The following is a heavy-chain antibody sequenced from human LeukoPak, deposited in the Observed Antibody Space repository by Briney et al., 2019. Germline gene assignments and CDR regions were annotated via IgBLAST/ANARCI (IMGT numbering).Heavy chain of an antibody. CDR1: GYSFVLYG. D-gene: IGHD6-19*01. Sequence: ASVKGSCKASGYSFVLYGISWVRQAPGEGPEWMGWISGSTGDTNYAQKFQGRVTMTADTSTSTAYMELSRLRSDDTAVYYCARGCSGWYYYYYYYYMDVWGKGTTVTVSS. J-gene: IGHJ6*03. CDR2: ISGSTGDT. CDR3: ARGCSGWYYYYYYYYMDV. V-gene: IGHV1-18*01.